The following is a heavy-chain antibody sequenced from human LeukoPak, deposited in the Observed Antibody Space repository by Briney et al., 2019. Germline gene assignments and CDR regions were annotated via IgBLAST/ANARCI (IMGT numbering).Heavy chain of an antibody. CDR3: AKAFAFVGANFFDY. D-gene: IGHD1-26*01. CDR1: GFTFSVYA. J-gene: IGHJ4*02. V-gene: IGHV3-23*01. Sequence: GGSLRLSCAASGFTFSVYAMSWVRQAPGKGREWVSAIGDTTYYADSVEGRFTISRDNSNNTLYLQMTSLRAEDAAIYYCAKAFAFVGANFFDYWGQGTLVTVSS. CDR2: IGDTT.